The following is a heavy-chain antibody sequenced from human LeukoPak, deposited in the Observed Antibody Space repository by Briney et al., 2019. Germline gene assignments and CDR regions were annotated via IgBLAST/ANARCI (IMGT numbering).Heavy chain of an antibody. Sequence: PLASVKVSCKASGGTFSSYAISWVRQAPGQGLEWMGRIIPILGIANYAHKFQGRVTITADKSTSTAYMQLSSLRSEDTAVYYCARGVTAHKCLDYWGQGTLVSVSS. J-gene: IGHJ4*02. V-gene: IGHV1-69*04. CDR1: GGTFSSYA. CDR2: IIPILGIA. CDR3: ARGVTAHKCLDY. D-gene: IGHD2-21*02.